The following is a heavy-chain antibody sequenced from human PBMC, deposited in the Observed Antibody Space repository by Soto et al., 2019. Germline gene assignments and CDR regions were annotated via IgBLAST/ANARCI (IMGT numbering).Heavy chain of an antibody. CDR1: GFTFSDYS. J-gene: IGHJ6*02. CDR3: ATVGYCSSTSCQTRYYYYGMDV. D-gene: IGHD2-2*03. V-gene: IGHV3-11*01. Sequence: GSLILSCAASGFTFSDYSLYWVRQAQGKGLEWVSYISRSGSYIYYADSVKGRFTISRDNAKNSLFLQMNSMRAEHTAVYYCATVGYCSSTSCQTRYYYYGMDVWGQGTTVPVSS. CDR2: ISRSGSYI.